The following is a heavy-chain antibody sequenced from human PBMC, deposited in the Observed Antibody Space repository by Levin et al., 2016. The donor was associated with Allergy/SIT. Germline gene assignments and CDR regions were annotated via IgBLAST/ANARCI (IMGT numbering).Heavy chain of an antibody. CDR2: IYYSGST. V-gene: IGHV4-30-4*01. J-gene: IGHJ4*02. Sequence: WIRQPPGKGLEWIGYIYYSGSTYYNPSLKSRVTISVDTSKNQFSLKLSSVTAADTAVYYCARAHYDYVWGPVYYFDYWGQGTLVTVSS. D-gene: IGHD3-16*01. CDR3: ARAHYDYVWGPVYYFDY.